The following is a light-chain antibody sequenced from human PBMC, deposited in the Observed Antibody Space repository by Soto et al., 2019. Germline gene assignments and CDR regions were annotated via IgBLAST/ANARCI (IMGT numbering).Light chain of an antibody. J-gene: IGKJ1*01. V-gene: IGKV3-15*01. Sequence: VVMTQFPATLSVSPWERATLSCRASQSVSSNLAWYQQKPGQAPRLLICGASTRATDIPARFSGSGSGTEFTLTISSLQSEDFAVFNCQQYNYWPVTFGQGTKVDIK. CDR1: QSVSSN. CDR3: QQYNYWPVT. CDR2: GAS.